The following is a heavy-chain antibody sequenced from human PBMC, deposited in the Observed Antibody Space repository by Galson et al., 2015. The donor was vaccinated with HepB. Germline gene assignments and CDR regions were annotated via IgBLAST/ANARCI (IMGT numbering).Heavy chain of an antibody. J-gene: IGHJ6*03. Sequence: SLRLSCASSGFSFSNYAIHWVRQAPGKGLEWVANIKHDGNEKYYVDSVKGRFTISRDNAKNSLYLQMNSLRVEDTAVYYCARRADFWSGYFGYYYHYMDVWGKGTTVTVSS. CDR2: IKHDGNEK. CDR3: ARRADFWSGYFGYYYHYMDV. CDR1: GFSFSNYA. V-gene: IGHV3-7*01. D-gene: IGHD3-3*01.